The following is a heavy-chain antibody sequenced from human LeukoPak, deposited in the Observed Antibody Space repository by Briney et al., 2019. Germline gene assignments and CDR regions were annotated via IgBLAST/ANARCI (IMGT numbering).Heavy chain of an antibody. CDR3: ARSLAVAGTTYYYYMDV. Sequence: SETLSLTCTISGGSVSDYYWSWIRQSPGKGLEWIGYIYHTGSTSYSPSLKSRVTISADTSQNQFSLKLSSVTAADTAVYYCARSLAVAGTTYYYYMDVWGKGTTVTISS. V-gene: IGHV4-59*02. D-gene: IGHD6-19*01. J-gene: IGHJ6*03. CDR2: IYHTGST. CDR1: GGSVSDYY.